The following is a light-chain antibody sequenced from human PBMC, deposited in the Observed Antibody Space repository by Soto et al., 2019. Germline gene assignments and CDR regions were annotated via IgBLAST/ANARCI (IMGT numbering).Light chain of an antibody. J-gene: IGKJ1*01. CDR2: DAS. CDR3: QRRSDWPLTWT. Sequence: EIVLTQSPGTLSLSPGERATLSCRASQSVSATYLAWYQQKPGQAPRLLISDASNRATGIPARFSGSGSGTDFTLTISSLEPEDFAVYYCQRRSDWPLTWTFGQGTKVDIK. V-gene: IGKV3-11*01. CDR1: QSVSATY.